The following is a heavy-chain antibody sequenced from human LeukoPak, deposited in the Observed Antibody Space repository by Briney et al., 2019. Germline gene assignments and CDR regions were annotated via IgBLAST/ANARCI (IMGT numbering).Heavy chain of an antibody. J-gene: IGHJ4*02. V-gene: IGHV4-59*12. D-gene: IGHD4-17*01. Sequence: SETLSLTCTVSGGSISSYYWSWIRQPPGKGLEWIGYIYYSGSTNYNPSLKSRVTISVDTSKNQFSLKLSSVTAADTGVYYCARVAYGDYYFDYWGQGSLVTVSS. CDR2: IYYSGST. CDR3: ARVAYGDYYFDY. CDR1: GGSISSYY.